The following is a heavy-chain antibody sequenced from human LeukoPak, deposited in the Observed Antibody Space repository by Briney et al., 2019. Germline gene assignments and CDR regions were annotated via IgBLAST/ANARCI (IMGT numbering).Heavy chain of an antibody. J-gene: IGHJ3*02. D-gene: IGHD3-10*01. CDR3: ARGSDLDAFDI. CDR1: GGSISSYY. CDR2: IYYSGST. Sequence: PSETLSLTCTVSGGSISSYYWSWIRQPPGKGPEWIGYIYYSGSTNYNPSLKSRVTISVDTSKNQFSLKLSSVTAADTAVYYCARGSDLDAFDIWGQGTMVTVSS. V-gene: IGHV4-59*01.